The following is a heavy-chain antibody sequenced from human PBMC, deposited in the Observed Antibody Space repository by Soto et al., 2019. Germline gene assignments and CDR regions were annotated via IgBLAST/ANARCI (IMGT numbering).Heavy chain of an antibody. D-gene: IGHD3-10*01. V-gene: IGHV5-51*01. J-gene: IGHJ4*02. CDR3: ARRQYYGSGSYYTHFDY. CDR1: GYSFTSYW. CDR2: IHPGDSDI. Sequence: GESLKISCRGSGYSFTSYWIGGVRQMPGKGLEWMGIIHPGDSDIRYSPSFQGQVTISADKSIGTAYLQWSSLKASDTAMYYCARRQYYGSGSYYTHFDYWGQGTQVTVS.